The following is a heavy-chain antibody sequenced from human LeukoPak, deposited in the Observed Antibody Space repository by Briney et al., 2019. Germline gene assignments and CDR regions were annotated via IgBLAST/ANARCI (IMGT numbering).Heavy chain of an antibody. J-gene: IGHJ5*02. Sequence: QPGRSLRLSCAASGFTFSSYGMHWVRQAPGKGLEWVAVMSYDGSNKYYADSVKGRLTISRDNSKNTLYLQMNSLRAEDTAVYYCAKEPYYYDSSGLRRGFDPWGQGTLVTVSS. CDR3: AKEPYYYDSSGLRRGFDP. V-gene: IGHV3-30*18. CDR2: MSYDGSNK. D-gene: IGHD3-22*01. CDR1: GFTFSSYG.